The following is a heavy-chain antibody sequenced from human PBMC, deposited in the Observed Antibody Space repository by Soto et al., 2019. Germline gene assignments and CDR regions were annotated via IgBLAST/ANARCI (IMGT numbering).Heavy chain of an antibody. CDR1: SASISSSSYT. V-gene: IGHV4-39*01. Sequence: QLQLQESGPGLVKPSETLSLTCTVSSASISSSSYTWGWIRQPPGKGLEWIGSIYYSGITYYNPSLNSRVTVSVHTSKNQFSLKVTSVTAADTAVYYCARLHGYCISSSCHGHYAMDVWGQGTTVTVSS. J-gene: IGHJ6*02. CDR3: ARLHGYCISSSCHGHYAMDV. CDR2: IYYSGIT. D-gene: IGHD2-2*01.